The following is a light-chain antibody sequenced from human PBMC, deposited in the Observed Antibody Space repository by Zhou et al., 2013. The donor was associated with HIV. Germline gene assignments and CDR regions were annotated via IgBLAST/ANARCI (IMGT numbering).Light chain of an antibody. Sequence: EIVLTQSPGTLSLSPGERATLSCRASHTISANYLAWYQQKPGQAPRLLVYGASTRATGIPDRFSGSGSGTDFTPTISSLEPEDFAVYYCQQRSNWPPSITFGQGTRLEIK. CDR2: GAS. CDR1: HTISANY. V-gene: IGKV3-11*01. J-gene: IGKJ5*01. CDR3: QQRSNWPPSIT.